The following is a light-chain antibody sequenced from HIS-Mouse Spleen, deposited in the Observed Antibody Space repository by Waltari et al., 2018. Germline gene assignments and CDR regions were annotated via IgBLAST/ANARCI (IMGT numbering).Light chain of an antibody. J-gene: IGLJ2*01. CDR2: DDS. V-gene: IGLV3-21*02. Sequence: SYELTQPPSVSVSPGQTARLTCSGDALPKQYPYWYQQKPGQAPVLVVYDDSDRPSGIPERFSGSNSGNTATLTISRVEAGDEADYYCQVWDSSSDHVVFGGGTKLTVL. CDR3: QVWDSSSDHVV. CDR1: ALPKQY.